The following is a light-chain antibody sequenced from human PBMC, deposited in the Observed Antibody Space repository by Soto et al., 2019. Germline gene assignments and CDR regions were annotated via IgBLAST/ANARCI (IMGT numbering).Light chain of an antibody. Sequence: EIVMTQSPPTLCVSPGERAALSCRSSQSIRSNLAWYQQKPGQAPRLLIYGASTRATGIPARFSGSGSGTEFTLTISSLQSEDFAVYYCQQYNNWPAITFGQGTRLEI. CDR1: QSIRSN. V-gene: IGKV3D-15*01. CDR3: QQYNNWPAIT. J-gene: IGKJ5*01. CDR2: GAS.